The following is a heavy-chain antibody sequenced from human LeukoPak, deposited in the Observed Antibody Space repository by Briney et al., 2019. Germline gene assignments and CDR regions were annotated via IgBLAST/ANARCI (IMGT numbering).Heavy chain of an antibody. V-gene: IGHV3-7*04. D-gene: IGHD3-10*01. CDR2: IKRDGSDK. Sequence: GGSLRLSCAASGFTFSSYWMSWVRQAAGKGPEWVANIKRDGSDKYYVDSVKGRFTISRDNAKNPLYLQMNSLRAEDTAVYYCARASYSPNWFDPWGQGTLVSVSS. CDR1: GFTFSSYW. J-gene: IGHJ5*02. CDR3: ARASYSPNWFDP.